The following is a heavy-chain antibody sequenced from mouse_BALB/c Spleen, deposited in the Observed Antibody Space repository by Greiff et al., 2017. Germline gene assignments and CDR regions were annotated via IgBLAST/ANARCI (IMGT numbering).Heavy chain of an antibody. V-gene: IGHV2-9-2*01. CDR3: VRDRGYGSTFYYAMDY. D-gene: IGHD1-1*01. J-gene: IGHJ4*01. CDR1: GFSLTSYD. Sequence: LVESGPGLVAPSQSLSITCTVSGFSLTSYDISWIRQPPGKGLEWLGVIWTGGGTNYNSAFMSRLSISKDNSKSQVFLKMNSLQTDDTAIYYCVRDRGYGSTFYYAMDYWGQGTSVTVSS. CDR2: IWTGGGT.